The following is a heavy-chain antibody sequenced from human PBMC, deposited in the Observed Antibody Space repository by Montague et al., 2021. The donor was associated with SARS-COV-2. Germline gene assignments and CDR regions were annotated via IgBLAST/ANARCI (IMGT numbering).Heavy chain of an antibody. V-gene: IGHV4-4*09. J-gene: IGHJ5*02. CDR1: DDSIGPYY. Sequence: SETLSLTCTVSDDSIGPYYWSWIRQPPGKGLEWIGYIYNSATTKYNTSLKRRVTISEDRSKNLLSLKINSVTAADTAVYYYARGLLGYSGSWDLWGQGTLVTVSA. CDR3: ARGLLGYSGSWDL. D-gene: IGHD6-13*01. CDR2: IYNSATT.